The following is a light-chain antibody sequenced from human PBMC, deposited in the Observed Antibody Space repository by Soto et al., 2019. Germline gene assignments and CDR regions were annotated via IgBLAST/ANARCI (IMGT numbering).Light chain of an antibody. CDR3: QQTYSTPPT. CDR2: TTS. J-gene: IGKJ4*01. V-gene: IGKV1-39*01. CDR1: QSIGNS. Sequence: DIQMTQSPSSLSASVGDRVTITCRASQSIGNSLNWYQQKPGKAPDLLVYTTSSLQSGVPSRFSGSGSGTDFTLTISSLQPEDFATYYCQQTYSTPPTLGGGTNVEIK.